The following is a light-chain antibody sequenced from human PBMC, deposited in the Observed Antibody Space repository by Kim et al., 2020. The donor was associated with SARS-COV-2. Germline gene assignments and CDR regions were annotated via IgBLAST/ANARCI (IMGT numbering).Light chain of an antibody. CDR1: QNINTY. CDR3: QQYHLYPYT. J-gene: IGKJ2*01. V-gene: IGKV1-16*01. Sequence: SASVGDRVTLTCRASQNINTYLIWFHQRPGMAPKSLIYSASTLRSGVPSRFSASGSGTDFSLTISSLQPEDFATYYCQQYHLYPYTFGQGTKLEI. CDR2: SAS.